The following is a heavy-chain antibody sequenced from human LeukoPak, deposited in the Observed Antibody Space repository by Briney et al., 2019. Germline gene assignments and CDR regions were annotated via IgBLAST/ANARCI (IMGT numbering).Heavy chain of an antibody. CDR1: GFTFDDYA. CDR2: ISWNSGSI. D-gene: IGHD5-24*01. CDR3: TKDSVGDGYNLDY. V-gene: IGHV3-9*01. Sequence: GGSLRLSCAASGFTFDDYAMHWVRQAPGKGLEWVSGISWNSGSIGYADSVKGRFTISRDNAKNSLYLQMNSLRAEDTALYFCTKDSVGDGYNLDYWGQGTLVTVSS. J-gene: IGHJ4*02.